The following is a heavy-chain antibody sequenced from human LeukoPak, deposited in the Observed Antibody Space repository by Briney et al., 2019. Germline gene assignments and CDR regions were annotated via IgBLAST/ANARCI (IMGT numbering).Heavy chain of an antibody. CDR3: ARVQYSSSVDY. Sequence: SETLSLTCAVYGGSFSGYYWSWIRQPPGKGLEWIGEINHSGNTNSNPSLKSRVTISVDTSKNQFSLKLRSVTAADTAVYYCARVQYSSSVDYWGQGTLVTVSS. J-gene: IGHJ4*02. CDR2: INHSGNT. CDR1: GGSFSGYY. V-gene: IGHV4-34*01. D-gene: IGHD6-6*01.